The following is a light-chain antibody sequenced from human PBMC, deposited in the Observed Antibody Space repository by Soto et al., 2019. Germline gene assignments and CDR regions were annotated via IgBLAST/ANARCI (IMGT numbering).Light chain of an antibody. CDR3: QQYNNWLPLT. V-gene: IGKV3-15*01. J-gene: IGKJ4*01. Sequence: EIVMTQSPATLSVSPGERATLSCRASQSVSVNLAWYQQKPGQAPRLLIYAASTRATGIPARFSGSGSGTEFTLTISSLQSEDFAVYYCQQYNNWLPLTFGGGTKVEIK. CDR2: AAS. CDR1: QSVSVN.